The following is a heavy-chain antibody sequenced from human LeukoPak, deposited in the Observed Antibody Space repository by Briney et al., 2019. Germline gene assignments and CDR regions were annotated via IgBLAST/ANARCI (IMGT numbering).Heavy chain of an antibody. V-gene: IGHV3-53*01. CDR2: IYSGGST. CDR1: GFTVSSNY. J-gene: IGHJ4*02. Sequence: GGSLRLSCAASGFTVSSNYMSWVRQAPGKGLEWVSVIYSGGSTYYADSVKGRFTISRDNSKNTLYLQMNSLRAEDTAVYYCARAQQLTHFDYWGQGTPVTVSS. D-gene: IGHD6-13*01. CDR3: ARAQQLTHFDY.